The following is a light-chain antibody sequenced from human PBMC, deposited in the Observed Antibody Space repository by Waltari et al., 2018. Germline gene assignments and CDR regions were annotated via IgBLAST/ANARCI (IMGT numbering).Light chain of an antibody. CDR3: ATWDDTLSGPRV. Sequence: QSVLTQPPSVSGTPGQRVTISCSGTTSNLGSNSFYWSQQLPGTAPKLLIYRNYQRPSGVPTRFSGSRSGTSASLAISGLQSEDEADYYCATWDDTLSGPRVFGGGTRLTVL. V-gene: IGLV1-47*01. CDR2: RNY. CDR1: TSNLGSNS. J-gene: IGLJ3*02.